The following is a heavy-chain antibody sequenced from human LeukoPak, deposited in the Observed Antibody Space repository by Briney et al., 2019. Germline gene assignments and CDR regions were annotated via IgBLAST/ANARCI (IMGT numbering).Heavy chain of an antibody. CDR2: INPSGGST. CDR1: GYTFTSYY. D-gene: IGHD2-2*01. Sequence: ASVKVSCKASGYTFTSYYMPWVRQAPGQGLEWMGIINPSGGSTSYAQKFQGRVTMTRDTSTSTVYMELSSLRSEDTAVYYCARLRWPPQTIYCSSTSCPGWFDPWGQGTLVTVSS. CDR3: ARLRWPPQTIYCSSTSCPGWFDP. J-gene: IGHJ5*02. V-gene: IGHV1-46*01.